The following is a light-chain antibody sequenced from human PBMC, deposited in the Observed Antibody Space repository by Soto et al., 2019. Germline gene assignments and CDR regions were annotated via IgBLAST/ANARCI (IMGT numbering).Light chain of an antibody. V-gene: IGKV1-39*01. CDR2: AAS. CDR3: QQSYSTPWT. CDR1: QSISRY. J-gene: IGKJ1*01. Sequence: DIPMTQSPSSLSASVGDRVTITCRASQSISRYVNWYQQRPGKAPRLLIYAASSLQSGVPSRFSGSGSGTDCTLTISSLQPEDFATYYCQQSYSTPWTFGQGTKVEIK.